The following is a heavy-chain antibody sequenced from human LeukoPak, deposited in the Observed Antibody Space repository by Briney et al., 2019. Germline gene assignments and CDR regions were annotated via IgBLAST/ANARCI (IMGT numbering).Heavy chain of an antibody. V-gene: IGHV3-7*01. Sequence: GGSLILSCAASGFTFNSYWMSWVRQAPGKGLEWVANIKQDGSEKYYVDSMKGRFTISRDNAKNSLFLQMNSLRAEDTAVYYCARDSSPYDSSGYWDAFDIWGQGTMVTVSS. CDR3: ARDSSPYDSSGYWDAFDI. D-gene: IGHD3-22*01. CDR2: IKQDGSEK. J-gene: IGHJ3*02. CDR1: GFTFNSYW.